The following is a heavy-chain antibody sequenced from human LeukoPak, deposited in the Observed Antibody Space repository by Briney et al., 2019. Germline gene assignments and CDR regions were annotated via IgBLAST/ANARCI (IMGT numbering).Heavy chain of an antibody. CDR3: ARGASSIDYYYYGMDV. CDR1: GFTFSDYY. D-gene: IGHD2-2*01. J-gene: IGHJ6*02. CDR2: ISSSGNTI. V-gene: IGHV3-11*01. Sequence: SGGSPRLSCAPSGFTFSDYYMSWIRQAPGKGLEWVSYISSSGNTIYCADSVKGRFTISRDNAKNSLYLQMNSLRAEDTAVYYCARGASSIDYYYYGMDVWGQGTTVTVSS.